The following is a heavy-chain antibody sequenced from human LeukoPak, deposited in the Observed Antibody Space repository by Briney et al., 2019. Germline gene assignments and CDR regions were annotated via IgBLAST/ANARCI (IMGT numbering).Heavy chain of an antibody. CDR1: GFTFSSYG. D-gene: IGHD1-26*01. Sequence: GGSLRLSCAASGFTFSSYGMHWVRQAPGKGLEWVAVISYDGSNKYYADSVKGRFTISRDNSKNTLYLQMNSLRAEDTAVYYCAKESSGSYGGQYFQHWGQGTLVTVSS. V-gene: IGHV3-30*18. CDR2: ISYDGSNK. CDR3: AKESSGSYGGQYFQH. J-gene: IGHJ1*01.